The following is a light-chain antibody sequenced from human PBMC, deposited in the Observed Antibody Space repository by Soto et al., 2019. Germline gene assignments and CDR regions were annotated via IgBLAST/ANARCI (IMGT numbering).Light chain of an antibody. CDR1: QSISSW. Sequence: DIQMTQSPSTLSASVGDRVTITCRASQSISSWLAWYQQKPGKAPKLLIYDASSLESGVPSRFSGSGSGTEFTLTISSLQPDDFATYYCQNYNSYSQTLGQGTKVEIK. V-gene: IGKV1-5*01. CDR2: DAS. J-gene: IGKJ1*01. CDR3: QNYNSYSQT.